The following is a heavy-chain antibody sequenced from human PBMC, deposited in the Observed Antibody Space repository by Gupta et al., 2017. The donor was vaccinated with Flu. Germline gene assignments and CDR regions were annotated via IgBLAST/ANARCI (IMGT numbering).Heavy chain of an antibody. CDR2: MNPNSGNT. Sequence: GQGLEWMGWMNPNSGNTGYAQKFQGRVTMTRNTSISTAYMELSSLRSEDTAVYYCARCRRAAPYYYYYYMDVWGKGTTVTVS. J-gene: IGHJ6*03. CDR3: ARCRRAAPYYYYYYMDV. V-gene: IGHV1-8*01.